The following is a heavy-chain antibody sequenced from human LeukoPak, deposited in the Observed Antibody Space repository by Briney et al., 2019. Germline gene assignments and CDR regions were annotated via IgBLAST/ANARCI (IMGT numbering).Heavy chain of an antibody. CDR3: ARDPLGVGAKSPAFDI. Sequence: GGSLRLSCAASGFTFSSYAMHWVRQAPGKGLEWVAVISYDGSNKYYADSVEGRFTISRDNSKNTLYLQMNSLRAEDTAVYYCARDPLGVGAKSPAFDIWGQGTMVTVSS. J-gene: IGHJ3*02. CDR2: ISYDGSNK. CDR1: GFTFSSYA. V-gene: IGHV3-30-3*01. D-gene: IGHD1-26*01.